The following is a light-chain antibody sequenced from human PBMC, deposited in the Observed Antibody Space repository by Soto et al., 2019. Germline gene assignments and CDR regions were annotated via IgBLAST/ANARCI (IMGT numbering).Light chain of an antibody. J-gene: IGKJ2*01. Sequence: EIVMTQSPATLSVSPGERATLSCRASQSVSSNLASYHQKPGQAPRLLIYGASPRATGIPARFSGSGSGTEFTLTISSLQSEDFAVYYCQQYNNWPPYTFGQGTKLEIK. V-gene: IGKV3-15*01. CDR2: GAS. CDR3: QQYNNWPPYT. CDR1: QSVSSN.